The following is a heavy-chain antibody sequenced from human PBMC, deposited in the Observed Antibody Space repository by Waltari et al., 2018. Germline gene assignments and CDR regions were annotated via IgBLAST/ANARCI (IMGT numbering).Heavy chain of an antibody. CDR3: TRRTGSGFDI. CDR2: INSDGITT. J-gene: IGHJ3*02. Sequence: EVQLVESGGGLVQPGGSLRLSCAASGFTFSSYWMYWVRQTPGKGLVWVSRINSDGITTTFADSVKGRFTISRDNAKNTLYLQMNSLRAEDTAVYYCTRRTGSGFDIWGQGTMVTVSS. V-gene: IGHV3-74*01. CDR1: GFTFSSYW. D-gene: IGHD3-3*01.